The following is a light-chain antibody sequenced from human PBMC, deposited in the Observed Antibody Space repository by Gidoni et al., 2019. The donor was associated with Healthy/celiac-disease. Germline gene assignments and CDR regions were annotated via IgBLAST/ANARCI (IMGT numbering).Light chain of an antibody. CDR1: QSVSSY. J-gene: IGKJ4*01. CDR3: QQRSNWLT. Sequence: EIVLTHSPATLSLYPGERATLSCRASQSVSSYLAWYQQKPGQAPRLLIYDASNRATGIPARFSGSGSGTDFTLTISSLEPEDFAVYYCQQRSNWLTFGGGTKVEIK. CDR2: DAS. V-gene: IGKV3-11*01.